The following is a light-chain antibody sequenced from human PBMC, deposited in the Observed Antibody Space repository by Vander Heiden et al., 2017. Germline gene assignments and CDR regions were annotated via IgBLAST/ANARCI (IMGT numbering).Light chain of an antibody. J-gene: IGLJ2*01. CDR1: SSDVGGYNY. Sequence: QSALTQPAPVSGSPGQSITLSCTGTSSDVGGYNYVSWYQQHPGKAPKLMIYDVSNRPSGVSNRFSGSKSGNTASLTISGLQAEDEADYYCSSYTSSSTLGVFGGGTKLTVL. CDR2: DVS. V-gene: IGLV2-14*01. CDR3: SSYTSSSTLGV.